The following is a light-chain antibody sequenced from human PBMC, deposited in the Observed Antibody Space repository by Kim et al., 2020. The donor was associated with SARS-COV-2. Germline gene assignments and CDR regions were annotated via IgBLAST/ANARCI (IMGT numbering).Light chain of an antibody. Sequence: PGEGATLSCRASQSISSTFLAWYQHKPGQAPRLLIYGASLRATGIPDRFSGNGSGTDFTLTISTLEPEDFAVYYCQQYLMSLPGYIFGQGTKLEI. J-gene: IGKJ2*01. V-gene: IGKV3-20*01. CDR1: QSISSTF. CDR3: QQYLMSLPGYI. CDR2: GAS.